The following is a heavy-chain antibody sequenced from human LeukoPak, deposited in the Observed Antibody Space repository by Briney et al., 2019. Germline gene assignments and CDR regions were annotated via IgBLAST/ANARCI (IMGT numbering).Heavy chain of an antibody. V-gene: IGHV3-48*01. CDR1: GFHFSTYG. CDR2: INTGSTTI. D-gene: IGHD3-3*01. Sequence: GGSLRLSCAASGFHFSTYGMNWIRQAPGKGLEWISYINTGSTTIHHADSVKGRFTVSRDNTRNTLFLQMNSLGVEDTAVYFCARVPDDPWSGYFFDCWGQGTLVTVSS. CDR3: ARVPDDPWSGYFFDC. J-gene: IGHJ4*02.